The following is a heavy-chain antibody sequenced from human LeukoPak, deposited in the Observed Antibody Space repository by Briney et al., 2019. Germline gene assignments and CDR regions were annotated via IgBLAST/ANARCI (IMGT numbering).Heavy chain of an antibody. J-gene: IGHJ3*02. CDR1: GYTFTSYG. CDR3: ARELRYCSSTSCRDAFDI. D-gene: IGHD2-2*01. CDR2: ISAYNGNT. Sequence: ASVKVSCKASGYTFTSYGISWVRQAPGQGLEWMAWISAYNGNTNYAQKLQGRVTMTTDTSTSTAYMELRSLRSDDTAVYYCARELRYCSSTSCRDAFDIWGQGTMVTVSS. V-gene: IGHV1-18*01.